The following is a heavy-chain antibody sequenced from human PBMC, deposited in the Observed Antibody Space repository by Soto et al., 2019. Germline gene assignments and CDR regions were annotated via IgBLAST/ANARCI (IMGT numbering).Heavy chain of an antibody. Sequence: PSETRSRTWTVTGDSISSRSYYWAWIRQPPGKGLEWIGSIYYSGLTYNNPSIRSRVSMSIDTSKDQFSLKLKSVTAEDTALYFCARPRTSVVTQAYFDVWGPGSLVTVSS. CDR1: GDSISSRSYY. D-gene: IGHD2-21*02. CDR3: ARPRTSVVTQAYFDV. J-gene: IGHJ4*02. CDR2: IYYSGLT. V-gene: IGHV4-39*01.